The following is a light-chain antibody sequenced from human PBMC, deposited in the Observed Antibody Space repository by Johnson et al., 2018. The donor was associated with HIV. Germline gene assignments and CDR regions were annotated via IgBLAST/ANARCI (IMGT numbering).Light chain of an antibody. Sequence: VLTQPPSVYAAPGQKVTISCSGSSSNIGNNYVSWYQQLPGTAPKLLIYDNNKRPSGIPDRFSGSKSGTSATLGITGLQTGDEADYYCGTWDTSLSPGGVFGTGTKVTVL. CDR1: SSNIGNNY. CDR2: DNN. J-gene: IGLJ1*01. CDR3: GTWDTSLSPGGV. V-gene: IGLV1-51*01.